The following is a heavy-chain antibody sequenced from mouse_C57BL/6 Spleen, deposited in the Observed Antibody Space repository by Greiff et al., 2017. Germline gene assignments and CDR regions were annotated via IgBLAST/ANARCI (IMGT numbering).Heavy chain of an antibody. CDR3: ARGVRAWFAY. J-gene: IGHJ3*01. D-gene: IGHD2-14*01. CDR1: GYTFTGYS. CDR2: IHPCTGDT. Sequence: VQLQQSGPELVKPGASVKISCKASGYTFTGYSMNWVKQSPEKSLEWIGKIHPCTGDTNYNQKFKAKATLTVDKSSSTAYMQLKSLTSEDSAVYYCARGVRAWFAYWGQGTLVTVSA. V-gene: IGHV1-42*01.